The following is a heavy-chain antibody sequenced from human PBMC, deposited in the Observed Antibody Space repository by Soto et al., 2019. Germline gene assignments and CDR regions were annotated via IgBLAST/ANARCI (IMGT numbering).Heavy chain of an antibody. CDR1: GYSFTNFG. J-gene: IGHJ6*02. CDR3: ASGKMVRGPTPQYYFSFGMDV. CDR2: VSNYNGNR. V-gene: IGHV1-18*01. D-gene: IGHD3-10*01. Sequence: QVQLVQSGLEVKKPGASVKVSCKASGYSFTNFGFNWVRQAPGQGLEWMGWVSNYNGNRKYAEKFQGRVTMTTDTSANTAYMELGSLRSDDTALYYCASGKMVRGPTPQYYFSFGMDVWGQGTTLIVSS.